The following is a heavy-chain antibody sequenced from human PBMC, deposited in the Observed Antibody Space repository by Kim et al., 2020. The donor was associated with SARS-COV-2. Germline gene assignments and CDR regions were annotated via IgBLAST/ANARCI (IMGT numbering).Heavy chain of an antibody. D-gene: IGHD3-16*01. V-gene: IGHV1-46*01. J-gene: IGHJ4*02. Sequence: ASVKVSCKAFGFTFTFYSMHWVRQAPGQGLEWMGMINRSGGGTNYAQKFQGRVTMTGDTSTNTVYMELSSLRSDDTAVYYCAKEGGHWGQGTLVTVSS. CDR2: INRSGGGT. CDR1: GFTFTFYS. CDR3: AKEGGH.